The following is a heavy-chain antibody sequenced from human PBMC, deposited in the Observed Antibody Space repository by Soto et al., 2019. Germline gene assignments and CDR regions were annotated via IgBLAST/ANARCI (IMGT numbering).Heavy chain of an antibody. D-gene: IGHD2-21*02. CDR1: GYSFTSTY. CDR3: ALKVVTYYDN. CDR2: INPAGGTT. J-gene: IGHJ4*02. Sequence: QVQLVQSGAEVKKPGASVRISCRASGYSFTSTYVHWVRQAPGQGPEWMGVINPAGGTTNYTQKFQGSLTITSDTSTDTVFMDLNELTSEDTAVYFCALKVVTYYDNWGQGTLLTVSS. V-gene: IGHV1-46*01.